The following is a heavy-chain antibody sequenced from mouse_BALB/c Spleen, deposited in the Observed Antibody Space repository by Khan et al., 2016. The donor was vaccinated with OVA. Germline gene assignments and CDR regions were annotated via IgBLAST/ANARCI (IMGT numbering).Heavy chain of an antibody. D-gene: IGHD1-2*01. Sequence: EVQLVESGPGLVKPSQSLSLTCTVSGYSITSGYGWNLIRQFPGNILEWMGFISYSGSTNYNPSLKSRISITRDTSKNQIFLQLKSVTTEDTATYYCARTARIKYWGQGTTLTVSS. J-gene: IGHJ2*01. CDR3: ARTARIKY. CDR1: GYSITSGYG. CDR2: ISYSGST. V-gene: IGHV3-2*02.